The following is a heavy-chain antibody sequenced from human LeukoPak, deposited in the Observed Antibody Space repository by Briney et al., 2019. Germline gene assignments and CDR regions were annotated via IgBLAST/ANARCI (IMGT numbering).Heavy chain of an antibody. J-gene: IGHJ4*02. CDR2: INPNSGGT. CDR1: GYTFIDYY. V-gene: IGHV1-2*02. Sequence: ASVKVSYKASGYTFIDYYIHWVRQAPGQGLEWMGWINPNSGGTSSAQNFQGRVTMTRDTSTGTAFMDLSRLRSGDTAVYYCARDRGVEVQWERLGMYYFDYWGQGTLVTVSS. CDR3: ARDRGVEVQWERLGMYYFDY. D-gene: IGHD1-26*01.